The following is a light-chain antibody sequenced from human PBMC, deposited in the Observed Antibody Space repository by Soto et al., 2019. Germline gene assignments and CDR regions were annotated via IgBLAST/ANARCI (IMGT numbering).Light chain of an antibody. CDR1: QSVTSN. J-gene: IGKJ1*01. V-gene: IGKV3-15*01. Sequence: EIVMTQSPATLSVSPGESATLSCRASQSVTSNLAWYQQKLGQAPRLLIYGASTRTTGIPARFSGSGSGTEFTLTISSLQSEDFAVYYCQQHNSWPWTFGQGTKVDNK. CDR3: QQHNSWPWT. CDR2: GAS.